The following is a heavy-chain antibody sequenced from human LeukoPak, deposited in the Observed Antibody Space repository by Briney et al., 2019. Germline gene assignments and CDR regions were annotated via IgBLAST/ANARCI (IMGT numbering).Heavy chain of an antibody. Sequence: ASVKVSCKASGGTFSSYAISWVRQAPGQGLEWMGGIIPIFGTANYAQKFQGRVTITADESTSTAYMELNSLRAEDTAVYYCARYGYTVYSSALRYFDYWGQGTLVTVSS. V-gene: IGHV1-69*01. CDR2: IIPIFGTA. CDR1: GGTFSSYA. D-gene: IGHD6-25*01. J-gene: IGHJ4*02. CDR3: ARYGYTVYSSALRYFDY.